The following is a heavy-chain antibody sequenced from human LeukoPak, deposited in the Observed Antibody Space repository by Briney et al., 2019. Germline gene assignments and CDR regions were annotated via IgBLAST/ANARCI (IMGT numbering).Heavy chain of an antibody. Sequence: GGSLRLSCAASGFTFSSYSMNWVRQAPGKGLEWVSSISSSSSYIYYADSVKGRFTIFRDNAKNSLYLQMNSLRAEDTAVYYCAVFGGVIATDYWGQGTLVTASS. D-gene: IGHD3-16*02. CDR3: AVFGGVIATDY. CDR2: ISSSSSYI. V-gene: IGHV3-21*01. J-gene: IGHJ4*02. CDR1: GFTFSSYS.